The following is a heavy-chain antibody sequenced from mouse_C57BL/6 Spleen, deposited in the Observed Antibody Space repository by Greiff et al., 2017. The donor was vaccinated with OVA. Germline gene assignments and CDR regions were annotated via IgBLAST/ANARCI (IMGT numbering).Heavy chain of an antibody. Sequence: QVQLQQPGAELVKPGASVKLSCKASGYTFTSYWMHWVKQRPGQGLEWIGMIHPNSGSTNYNEKFKSKATLTVDKSSSTAYMQLSRLTSEDSAVYYCARDYGSSYGAMDYWGQGTSVTVSS. D-gene: IGHD1-1*01. CDR3: ARDYGSSYGAMDY. CDR1: GYTFTSYW. CDR2: IHPNSGST. J-gene: IGHJ4*01. V-gene: IGHV1-64*01.